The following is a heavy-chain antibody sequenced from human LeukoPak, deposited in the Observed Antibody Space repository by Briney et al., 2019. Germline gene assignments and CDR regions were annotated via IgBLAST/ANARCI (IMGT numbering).Heavy chain of an antibody. Sequence: SETLSLTCAVYGGSFSGYYWSWIRQPPGKGLEWIGEINHSGNTNYNPSLKSRVTISVDTSKNQFSLKLGSVTAADTAVYYCARETRIGVAGHYYFDYWGHGTLVTVSS. J-gene: IGHJ4*01. CDR2: INHSGNT. CDR3: ARETRIGVAGHYYFDY. D-gene: IGHD6-19*01. CDR1: GGSFSGYY. V-gene: IGHV4-34*01.